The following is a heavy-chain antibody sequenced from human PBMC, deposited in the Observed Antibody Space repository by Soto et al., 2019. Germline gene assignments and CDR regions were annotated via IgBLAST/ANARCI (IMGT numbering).Heavy chain of an antibody. CDR1: GGCVSSTSYY. CDR2: IYYSGST. Sequence: ETLSLTGTVSGGCVSSTSYYWDGIRQPPGKGLEWIGSIYYSGSTYYNPSIKSRVTMSVDTSKNQFSLKLSSVTAADTAVYYCARREMATILFDYWGQGTLVTVSS. V-gene: IGHV4-39*01. D-gene: IGHD5-12*01. CDR3: ARREMATILFDY. J-gene: IGHJ4*02.